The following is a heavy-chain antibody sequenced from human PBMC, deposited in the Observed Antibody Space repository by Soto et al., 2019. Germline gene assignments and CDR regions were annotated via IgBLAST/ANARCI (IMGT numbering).Heavy chain of an antibody. J-gene: IGHJ1*01. CDR3: AMDYGDLPEYFKH. CDR2: ISPLKGRT. V-gene: IGHV1-18*04. Sequence: QVQLVQSGPDLKRPGASMKVSCKASGYTFTSYGISWVRQAPGQGLEWMAWISPLKGRTQYSQKAQGRVTLSTDTSSNTAYIEMTTLRVDDTAVYYCAMDYGDLPEYFKHWGQGTLVTVS. CDR1: GYTFTSYG. D-gene: IGHD4-17*01.